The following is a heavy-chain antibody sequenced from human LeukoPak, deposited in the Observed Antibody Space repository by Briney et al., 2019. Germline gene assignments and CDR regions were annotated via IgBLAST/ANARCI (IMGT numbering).Heavy chain of an antibody. D-gene: IGHD6-13*01. Sequence: RASVKVSCKASGYTFTGYYMHWVRQAPGQGLEWMGWINPNSGGTNYAQKFQGRVTMTRDTSISTAYMELSRLRSDDTAVYYCARIIAAAGYSWFDPWGQGTLVTVSS. CDR1: GYTFTGYY. J-gene: IGHJ5*02. CDR3: ARIIAAAGYSWFDP. V-gene: IGHV1-2*02. CDR2: INPNSGGT.